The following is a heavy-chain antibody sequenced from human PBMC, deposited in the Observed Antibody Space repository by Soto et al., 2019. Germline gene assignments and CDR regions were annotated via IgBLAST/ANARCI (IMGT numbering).Heavy chain of an antibody. CDR1: GYTFTSSY. D-gene: IGHD6-6*01. CDR2: INPSGGST. Sequence: GASVKVSCKASGYTFTSSYMHWVRQAPGQGLERMGMINPSGGSTTYAQKFQGRVTMTRDTSTSTVYMELSSLRSEDTAVFYCARDQGIAARLFDYWGQGTLVTVSS. V-gene: IGHV1-46*01. CDR3: ARDQGIAARLFDY. J-gene: IGHJ4*02.